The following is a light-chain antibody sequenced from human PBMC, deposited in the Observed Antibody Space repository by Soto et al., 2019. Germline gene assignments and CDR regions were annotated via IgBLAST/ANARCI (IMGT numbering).Light chain of an antibody. CDR2: AAS. CDR3: QKYDSAPLT. Sequence: DIQMTQSPSSLSASVGDRVTITCRASRGISNYLPWYQQKPGKVPKLLIYAASTLQSGVPSRFSGSGSWTDFTLTISSLQPEDVATYYCQKYDSAPLTFGGGSKVEI. J-gene: IGKJ4*01. CDR1: RGISNY. V-gene: IGKV1-27*01.